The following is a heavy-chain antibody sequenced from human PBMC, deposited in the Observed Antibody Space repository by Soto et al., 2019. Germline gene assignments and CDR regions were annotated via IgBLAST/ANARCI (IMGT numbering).Heavy chain of an antibody. D-gene: IGHD1-26*01. CDR2: ISGSGGST. J-gene: IGHJ4*02. CDR3: AKDRGWELHPSGGYFDY. CDR1: GFTFSSYA. Sequence: GWSLRLSCAASGFTFSSYAMSWVRQAPGKGLEWVSAISGSGGSTYYADSVKGRFTISRDNSKNTLYLQMNSLRAEDTAVYYCAKDRGWELHPSGGYFDYWGQGTLVTVSS. V-gene: IGHV3-23*01.